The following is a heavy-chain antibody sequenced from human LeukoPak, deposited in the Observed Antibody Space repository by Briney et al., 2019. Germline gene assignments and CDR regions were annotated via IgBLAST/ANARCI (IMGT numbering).Heavy chain of an antibody. CDR1: GGSISSYY. D-gene: IGHD3-22*01. CDR2: IYYSGST. Sequence: PSETLSLTCTVSGGSISSYYWGWIRQPPGKGLEWIGSIYYSGSTYYNPSLKSRVTISVDTSKNQFSLKLSSVTAADTAVYYCAARYYYDSSGALGRFDYWGQGTLVTVSS. V-gene: IGHV4-39*01. J-gene: IGHJ4*02. CDR3: AARYYYDSSGALGRFDY.